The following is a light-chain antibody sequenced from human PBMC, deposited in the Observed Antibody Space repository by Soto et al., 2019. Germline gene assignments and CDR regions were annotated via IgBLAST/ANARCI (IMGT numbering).Light chain of an antibody. V-gene: IGKV3-20*01. CDR2: DAS. J-gene: IGKJ4*01. CDR1: QSVASNY. Sequence: EIVLTQSPGTLSLSPGERATLSCRASQSVASNYLGWYQQKPGQAPRVLIFDASIRATGIPDRFSASGSGSDFTLTISRLEPDDFAVYYCHQYDSLPPTFAGGTNLDIK. CDR3: HQYDSLPPT.